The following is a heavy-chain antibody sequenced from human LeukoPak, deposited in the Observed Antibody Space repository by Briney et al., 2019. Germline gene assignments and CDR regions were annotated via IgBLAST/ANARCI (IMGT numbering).Heavy chain of an antibody. Sequence: PSETLSLTCTVSGGSISSSSYYWGWIRQPPGKGLEWIGSIYYSGSTYYNPSLKSRVTISVDTSKNQFSLKLSSVTAADTAVYYCARGRSSSWSLGDFDYWGQGTLVTVSS. CDR3: ARGRSSSWSLGDFDY. D-gene: IGHD6-13*01. CDR1: GGSISSSSYY. CDR2: IYYSGST. V-gene: IGHV4-39*01. J-gene: IGHJ4*02.